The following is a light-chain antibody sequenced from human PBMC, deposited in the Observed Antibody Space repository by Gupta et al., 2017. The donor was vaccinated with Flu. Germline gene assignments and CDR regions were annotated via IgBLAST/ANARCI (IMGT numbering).Light chain of an antibody. V-gene: IGKV1-39*01. Sequence: PSSLSASVGDRVTITCRASQSISSYLNWYQQKPGTAPKLLIYAASSLQSGVPSRYSHSGSGRDFTLTMSSLQPEDFATNFSQQSDATRMTFGQGTKLAIK. CDR2: AAS. J-gene: IGKJ2*01. CDR3: QQSDATRMT. CDR1: QSISSY.